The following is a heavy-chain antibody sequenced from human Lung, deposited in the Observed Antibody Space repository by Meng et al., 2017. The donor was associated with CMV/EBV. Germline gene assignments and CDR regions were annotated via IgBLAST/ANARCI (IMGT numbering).Heavy chain of an antibody. V-gene: IGHV3-30*02. Sequence: GGSLRLXCAASGFTFETYGMHWVRQAPGKRLEWVAFIRHDGSNKFYGDSVRGRFTISRDNSKNTLYLEMNSLRAEETAMYYCAKDQLLFGGPNAYFDDWGQGTXVTVSS. D-gene: IGHD3-16*01. CDR1: GFTFETYG. J-gene: IGHJ4*02. CDR2: IRHDGSNK. CDR3: AKDQLLFGGPNAYFDD.